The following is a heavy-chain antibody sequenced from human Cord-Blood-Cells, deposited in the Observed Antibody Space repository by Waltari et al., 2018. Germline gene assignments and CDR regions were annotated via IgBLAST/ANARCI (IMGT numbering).Heavy chain of an antibody. D-gene: IGHD5-12*01. CDR2: INPNSGGT. J-gene: IGHJ4*02. V-gene: IGHV1-2*02. Sequence: QVQLVQSGAEVKKPGASVKVSCKASGYTFTGYYMHCVRHAPGQGLEWMGWINPNSGGTNCAQKFQGRVTMTRDTSISTAYMELSRLRSDDTAVYYCARGAIVATIGAFDYWGQGTLVTVSS. CDR1: GYTFTGYY. CDR3: ARGAIVATIGAFDY.